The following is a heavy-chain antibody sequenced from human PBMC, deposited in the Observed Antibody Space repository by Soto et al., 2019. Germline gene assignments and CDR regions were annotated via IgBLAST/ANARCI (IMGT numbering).Heavy chain of an antibody. D-gene: IGHD3-9*01. Sequence: QVQLVESGGDLVKPGGSLRLSCAASGFPFSDYYMSWIRQAPGKGLEWVSSITSSSYTNYADSVKGRFTISRDNAKNSLYLQMNSLRAEDTAMYYCARRRPTGDYNYWGQGTLVTVSA. CDR2: ITSSSYT. CDR1: GFPFSDYY. V-gene: IGHV3-11*05. CDR3: ARRRPTGDYNY. J-gene: IGHJ4*02.